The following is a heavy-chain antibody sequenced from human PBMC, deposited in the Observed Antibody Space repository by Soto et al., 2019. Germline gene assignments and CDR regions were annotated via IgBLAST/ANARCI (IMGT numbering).Heavy chain of an antibody. CDR1: GFSFSHYW. CDR3: ADSWLPTSY. D-gene: IGHD3-10*01. J-gene: IGHJ4*02. V-gene: IGHV3-74*01. Sequence: PXGSLILSCAASGFSFSHYWMHWVRQAPGKGLVWVSRISPDGRTTTYADSVKGRFTISRDNAKSTLYLQMNSLTVEDGAVYYCADSWLPTSYWGPGTLVTVSS. CDR2: ISPDGRTT.